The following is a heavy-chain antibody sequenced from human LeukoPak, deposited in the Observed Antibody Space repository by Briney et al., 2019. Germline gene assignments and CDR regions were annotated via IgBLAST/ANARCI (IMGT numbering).Heavy chain of an antibody. CDR3: ARHVVVSAESYYMDV. V-gene: IGHV3-21*01. J-gene: IGHJ6*03. CDR1: GFTFSSYS. Sequence: PGGSLRLSCAASGFTFSSYSMNWVRQAPGKGLEWVSSISSSSSYIYYADSVKRRFTISRDNAKHSLYLQMSSLRAEDTAVYYCARHVVVSAESYYMDVWGKGPTVTVSS. CDR2: ISSSSSYI. D-gene: IGHD2-2*01.